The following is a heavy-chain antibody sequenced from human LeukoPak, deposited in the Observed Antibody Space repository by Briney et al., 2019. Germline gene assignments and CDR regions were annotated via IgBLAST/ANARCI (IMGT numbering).Heavy chain of an antibody. CDR3: ASLAIGTVVEEAFDI. CDR1: GFTFSSYA. J-gene: IGHJ3*02. D-gene: IGHD4-23*01. Sequence: PGRSLRLSCAASGFTFSSYAMHWVRQAPGKGLEWVAVISYDGSNKYYADSVKGRFTISRDNSKNTLYLQMNSLRAEDTAVYYCASLAIGTVVEEAFDIWGQGTMVTVSS. V-gene: IGHV3-30*04. CDR2: ISYDGSNK.